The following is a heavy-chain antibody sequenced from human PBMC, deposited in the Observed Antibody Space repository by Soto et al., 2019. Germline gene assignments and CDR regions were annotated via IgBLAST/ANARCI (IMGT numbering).Heavy chain of an antibody. V-gene: IGHV1-8*01. Sequence: ASVKVSCKASGYTFTSYDIDWVRQAPGQGLEWMGWMNPSSGNTGYAQRFQGRFMMTRNTSTNTAYMELSSLSSEDTAVYYCARGVHWSSGFDSCGQETRFTASS. CDR1: GYTFTSYD. CDR2: MNPSSGNT. CDR3: ARGVHWSSGFDS. J-gene: IGHJ4*02. D-gene: IGHD6-19*01.